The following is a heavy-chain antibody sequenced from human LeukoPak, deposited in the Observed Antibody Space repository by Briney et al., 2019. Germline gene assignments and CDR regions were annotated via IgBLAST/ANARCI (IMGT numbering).Heavy chain of an antibody. V-gene: IGHV1-18*01. CDR3: ARNTYGYKFSMDV. CDR2: VTAFNENT. CDR1: GFALTTYN. D-gene: IGHD5-24*01. J-gene: IGHJ6*03. Sequence: ASVKVSCKASGFALTTYNIVWLRQAPGQGLEWVGWVTAFNENTHYSRKVQGRVTMTRDTSTSTAYMELRSLRFDDTAVYYCARNTYGYKFSMDVWGKGTTVTVSS.